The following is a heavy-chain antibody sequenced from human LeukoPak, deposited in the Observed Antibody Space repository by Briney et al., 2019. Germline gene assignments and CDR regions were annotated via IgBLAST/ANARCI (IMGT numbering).Heavy chain of an antibody. V-gene: IGHV1-2*02. CDR3: ARAGGRSWFDP. CDR1: GYSFYDKH. Sequence: PEASVKVSCTASGYSFYDKHLHWVRRAPGQGLEWMGSINPNSGGTNYAQKFQGRVTMTTDTSMSTAYMELSRLTSDDTAVYYCARAGGRSWFDPWGQGTLVTVSS. J-gene: IGHJ5*02. CDR2: INPNSGGT.